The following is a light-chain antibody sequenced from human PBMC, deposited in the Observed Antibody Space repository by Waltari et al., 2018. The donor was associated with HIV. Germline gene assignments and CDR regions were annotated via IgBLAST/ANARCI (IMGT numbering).Light chain of an antibody. Sequence: QSVLTQPPSVSAAPGQKVTISCSGSSSNIGNNSVSWYQQLPGTAPKLLIYDNNKRPSGIPDRFSGSKSGTSATLGITRLQTGDEADYYCGTWDSSLSAWVFGGGTKLTVL. J-gene: IGLJ3*02. CDR1: SSNIGNNS. CDR2: DNN. V-gene: IGLV1-51*01. CDR3: GTWDSSLSAWV.